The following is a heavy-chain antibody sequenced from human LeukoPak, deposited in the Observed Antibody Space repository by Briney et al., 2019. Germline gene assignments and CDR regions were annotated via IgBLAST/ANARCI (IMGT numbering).Heavy chain of an antibody. Sequence: SETLSLTCTVSGGSISSYYWSWLGQPAGKGLEGIGRIYTSGSTNYNPSLKSRGTMSVATSKNQFSLKLSSVTAADTAVYYCARGEYSSGWPFDYWGQGTLVTVSS. D-gene: IGHD6-19*01. CDR1: GGSISSYY. J-gene: IGHJ4*02. CDR2: IYTSGST. CDR3: ARGEYSSGWPFDY. V-gene: IGHV4-4*07.